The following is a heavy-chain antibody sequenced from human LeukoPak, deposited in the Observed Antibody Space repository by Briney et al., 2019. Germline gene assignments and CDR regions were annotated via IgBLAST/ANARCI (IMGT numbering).Heavy chain of an antibody. CDR3: AKDRRPTTVVTYPSD. J-gene: IGHJ4*02. V-gene: IGHV3-23*01. D-gene: IGHD4-11*01. CDR1: GFTFSSYA. Sequence: PGGSLRLSCAPSGFTFSSYAMSWVRQAPGGGLEWVSALSGSGSKPYYADSVKGRFTISRDNSKNTLYLQMNSLRAEDTAVYYCAKDRRPTTVVTYPSDWGQGTLVTVSS. CDR2: LSGSGSKP.